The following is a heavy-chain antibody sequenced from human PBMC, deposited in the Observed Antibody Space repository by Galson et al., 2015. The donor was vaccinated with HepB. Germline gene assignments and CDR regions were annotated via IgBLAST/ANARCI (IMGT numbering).Heavy chain of an antibody. D-gene: IGHD3-10*01. Sequence: SLRLSCAASGFTFSSYGMHWVRQTPGKGLEWVAVISYDGSNKYYADSVKGRFTISRDNSKNTLYLQMNSLRAEDTAVYYCFLRREAFDIWGQGTMVTVSS. CDR2: ISYDGSNK. CDR1: GFTFSSYG. V-gene: IGHV3-30*03. CDR3: FLRREAFDI. J-gene: IGHJ3*02.